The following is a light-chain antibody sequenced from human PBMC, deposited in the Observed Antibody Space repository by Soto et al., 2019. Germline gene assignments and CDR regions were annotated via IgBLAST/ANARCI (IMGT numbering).Light chain of an antibody. CDR3: GTWDSGLSAVV. Sequence: QSVLTQPPSVSAAPGQKVTISCSGSSSNIGDNYVSWYQQVPGTAPKLLIYDNDKRPSGIPDRFSGSKSGTSATLGITGLQTGDEADYCCGTWDSGLSAVVFGGGTKLTVL. J-gene: IGLJ2*01. CDR1: SSNIGDNY. CDR2: DND. V-gene: IGLV1-51*01.